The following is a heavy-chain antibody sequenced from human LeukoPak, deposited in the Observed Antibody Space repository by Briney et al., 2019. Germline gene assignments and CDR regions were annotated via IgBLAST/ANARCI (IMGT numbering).Heavy chain of an antibody. CDR2: ISAYNGNT. Sequence: ASVKVSCKAPGYTFTSYGISWVRQAPGQGLEWMGWISAYNGNTNYAQKLQGRVTMTTDTSTSTAYMELRSLRSDDTAVYYCARDRGGDSSGYGFDYWGQGTLVTVSS. CDR1: GYTFTSYG. J-gene: IGHJ4*02. D-gene: IGHD3-22*01. CDR3: ARDRGGDSSGYGFDY. V-gene: IGHV1-18*01.